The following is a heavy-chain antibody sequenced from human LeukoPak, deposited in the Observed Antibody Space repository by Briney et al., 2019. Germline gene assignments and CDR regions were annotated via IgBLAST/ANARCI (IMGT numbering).Heavy chain of an antibody. D-gene: IGHD7-27*01. CDR1: GFTFSTYG. Sequence: GGSLRLSCSASGFTFSTYGMSWVRQAPGKGLEWVSGINYNGGSTGYADSVKGRFTISRDNAKNSLYLQMNSLRAEDTAFYYCARFFPGRVWGSDYWGRGTLFPVS. V-gene: IGHV3-20*04. CDR3: ARFFPGRVWGSDY. CDR2: INYNGGST. J-gene: IGHJ4*02.